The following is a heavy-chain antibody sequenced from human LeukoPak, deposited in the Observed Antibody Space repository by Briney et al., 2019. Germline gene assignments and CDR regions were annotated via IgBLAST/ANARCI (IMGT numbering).Heavy chain of an antibody. D-gene: IGHD4-17*01. CDR3: ARGGTVTLYYYYGMDV. V-gene: IGHV4-30-2*01. CDR2: IYRSGST. CDR1: GGSISSGGYS. Sequence: SQTLSLTCAVSGGSISSGGYSWSWIRQPPGKGLEWIGYIYRSGSTYYNPSLKSRVTISVDRSKNQFSLKLSSVTAADTAVYYCARGGTVTLYYYYGMDVWGQGTTVTVSS. J-gene: IGHJ6*02.